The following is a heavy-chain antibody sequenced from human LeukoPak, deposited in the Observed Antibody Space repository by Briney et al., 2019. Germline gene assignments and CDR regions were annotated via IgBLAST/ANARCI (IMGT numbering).Heavy chain of an antibody. CDR2: ISSYNGNT. D-gene: IGHD3-22*01. Sequence: GASVKVSCKASGGTFSSYAISWVRQAPGQGLEWMGWISSYNGNTNYAQKLQGRATMTTDTSTSTAYMELSSLRSEDTAVYYCARDAPHYYDSSGYYFDYWGQGTLVTVSS. CDR3: ARDAPHYYDSSGYYFDY. V-gene: IGHV1-18*01. CDR1: GGTFSSYA. J-gene: IGHJ4*02.